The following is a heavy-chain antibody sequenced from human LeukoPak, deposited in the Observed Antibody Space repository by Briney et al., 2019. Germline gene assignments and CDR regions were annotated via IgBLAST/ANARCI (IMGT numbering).Heavy chain of an antibody. J-gene: IGHJ4*02. Sequence: GGSLRLSCAASGFTFSSDWMAWVRQAPGKGLEWVANIKQDGSEKYYVDSVKGRFTISRDNAKNSLYLQMNSLRAEDTAVYYCARRGYYYDSSGYYLGGFDYWGQGTLVTVSS. V-gene: IGHV3-7*01. D-gene: IGHD3-22*01. CDR3: ARRGYYYDSSGYYLGGFDY. CDR1: GFTFSSDW. CDR2: IKQDGSEK.